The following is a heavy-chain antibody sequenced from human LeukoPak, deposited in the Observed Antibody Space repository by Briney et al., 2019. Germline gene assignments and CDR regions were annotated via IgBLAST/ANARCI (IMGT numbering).Heavy chain of an antibody. Sequence: SATLSLTCTVSGGSISSYYWSWIRQPPGKGLEWIGNIYYSGSTNYNPSLKSRVTISVDTSKNQFSLKLSSVTAADTAVYYCARELAGCIDYWGQGTLVTVSS. V-gene: IGHV4-59*01. CDR3: ARELAGCIDY. CDR2: IYYSGST. D-gene: IGHD2-8*01. CDR1: GGSISSYY. J-gene: IGHJ4*02.